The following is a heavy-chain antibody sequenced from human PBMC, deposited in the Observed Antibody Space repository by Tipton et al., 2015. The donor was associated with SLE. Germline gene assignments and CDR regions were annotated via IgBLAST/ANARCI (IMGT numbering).Heavy chain of an antibody. V-gene: IGHV4-30-2*01. D-gene: IGHD2-8*01. Sequence: TLSLTCTASGGSISSGGYSWSWIRQPPGKGLEWIGYIYHSGSTYYNPSLKSRVTISVDTSKNQFSLKLSSVTAADTAVYYCARERMVYARGYFQHWGQGTLVTVSS. CDR1: GGSISSGGYS. J-gene: IGHJ1*01. CDR3: ARERMVYARGYFQH. CDR2: IYHSGST.